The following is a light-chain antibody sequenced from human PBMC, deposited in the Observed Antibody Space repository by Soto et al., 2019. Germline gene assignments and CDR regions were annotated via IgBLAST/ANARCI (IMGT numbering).Light chain of an antibody. CDR2: LNSDGSH. CDR1: SGHSSYA. V-gene: IGLV4-69*01. Sequence: QLVLTQSPSASASLGASVKLTCTLSSGHSSYAIAWHQQQPEKGPRYLMKLNSDGSHFKGDGIPDRFSGSSSGAERYLTISCLQSEDEADYYCQTWGTGNWVFGGGTKLTVL. CDR3: QTWGTGNWV. J-gene: IGLJ3*02.